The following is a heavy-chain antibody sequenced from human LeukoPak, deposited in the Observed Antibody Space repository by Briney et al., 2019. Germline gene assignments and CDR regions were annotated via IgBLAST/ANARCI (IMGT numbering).Heavy chain of an antibody. CDR2: IYYSGST. Sequence: SETLSLTCTVSGDSISKYYWSWIRQPPGKGLEWIGYIYYSGSTNYDPSLKSRVTMSVDTSKNQFSLKLTSVTAADTALYYCARELKVGNTGYYLDYWGQGTLVTVSP. J-gene: IGHJ4*02. V-gene: IGHV4-59*01. D-gene: IGHD2/OR15-2a*01. CDR3: ARELKVGNTGYYLDY. CDR1: GDSISKYY.